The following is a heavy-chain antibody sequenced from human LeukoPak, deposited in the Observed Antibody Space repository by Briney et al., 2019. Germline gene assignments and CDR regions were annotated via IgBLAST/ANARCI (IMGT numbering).Heavy chain of an antibody. CDR3: ARDIVGIYCGGDCSPAFDI. J-gene: IGHJ3*02. V-gene: IGHV3-21*01. CDR1: GFTFSSYS. Sequence: GGSLRLSCAASGFTFSSYSMNWVRQAPGKGLEWVSSICSSSSYIYYADSVKGRFTISRDNAKNSLYLQMNSLRAEDTAVYYCARDIVGIYCGGDCSPAFDIWGQGTMVTVSS. CDR2: ICSSSSYI. D-gene: IGHD2-21*02.